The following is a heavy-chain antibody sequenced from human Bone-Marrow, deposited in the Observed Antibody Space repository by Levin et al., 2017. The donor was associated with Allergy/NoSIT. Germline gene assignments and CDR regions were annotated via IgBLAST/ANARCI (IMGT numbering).Heavy chain of an antibody. Sequence: GALRLSCAASGFTFSSYAMSWVRQAPGKGLEWVSAISGSGGSTYYADSVKGRFTISRDNSKNTLYLQMNSLRAEDTAVYYCAKDRNYDILTGYYKPFDYWGQGTLVTVSS. D-gene: IGHD3-9*01. CDR1: GFTFSSYA. V-gene: IGHV3-23*01. J-gene: IGHJ4*02. CDR2: ISGSGGST. CDR3: AKDRNYDILTGYYKPFDY.